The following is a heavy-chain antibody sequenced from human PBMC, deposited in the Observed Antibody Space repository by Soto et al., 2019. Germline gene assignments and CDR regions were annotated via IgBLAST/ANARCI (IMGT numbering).Heavy chain of an antibody. CDR2: IYYSGST. CDR3: ASALTFGGVSSTFSAFDL. CDR1: GASIRSYY. Sequence: SGKLPLTDTLGGASIRSYYWNCFRQPPGKGLEGIGYIYYSGSTNYNPSLKSRVTISVDTSKNQFSLKLSSVTAADKAVYYWASALTFGGVSSTFSAFDLWCQCTTV. D-gene: IGHD3-16*01. J-gene: IGHJ3*01. V-gene: IGHV4-59*01.